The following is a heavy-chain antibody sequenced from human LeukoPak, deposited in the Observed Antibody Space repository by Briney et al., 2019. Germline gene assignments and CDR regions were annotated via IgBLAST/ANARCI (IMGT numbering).Heavy chain of an antibody. CDR2: IIPIFGTA. J-gene: IGHJ4*02. D-gene: IGHD3-10*01. CDR1: GGTFSSYA. Sequence: GASVKVSCKASGGTFSSYAISWVRQAPGQGLEWMGGIIPIFGTANYAQKFQGRVTITADKSTSTAYMELSSLRSEDTAVYYCARDNFYRSGSHYLDYWGQGTLVTVSS. V-gene: IGHV1-69*06. CDR3: ARDNFYRSGSHYLDY.